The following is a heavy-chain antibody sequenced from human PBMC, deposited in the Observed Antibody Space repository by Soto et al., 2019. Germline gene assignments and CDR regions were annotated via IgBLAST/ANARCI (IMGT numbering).Heavy chain of an antibody. CDR1: GFTFSSYA. CDR2: ISGTGTNT. CDR3: AKDQIAVAGSTFDF. D-gene: IGHD6-19*01. J-gene: IGHJ4*01. V-gene: IGHV3-23*01. Sequence: GSLRLSCVASGFTFSSYAMSWVRQAPGRGLEWVSGISGTGTNTYYADSVKGRFTISRDNSKKTVYLQMNSLRAEDTAVYFCAKDQIAVAGSTFDFWGHGTRVTVSS.